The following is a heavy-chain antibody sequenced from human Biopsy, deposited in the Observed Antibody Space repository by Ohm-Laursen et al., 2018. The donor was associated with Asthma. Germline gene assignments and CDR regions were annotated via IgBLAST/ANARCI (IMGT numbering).Heavy chain of an antibody. J-gene: IGHJ4*01. V-gene: IGHV1-58*01. Sequence: SVKVSCKASGVALSGYTFEWVRQARGLGLEWIAGIVFASGATNYAQNFQDRLTVTRDMSAGSVSMELRGLSSNDTAVYYCAAGRTSLQGESLIWGQGTLVSVSS. D-gene: IGHD2/OR15-2a*01. CDR2: IVFASGAT. CDR3: AAGRTSLQGESLI. CDR1: GVALSGYT.